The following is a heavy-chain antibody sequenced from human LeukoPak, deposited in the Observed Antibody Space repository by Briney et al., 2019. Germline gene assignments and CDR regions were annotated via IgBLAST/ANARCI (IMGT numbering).Heavy chain of an antibody. J-gene: IGHJ4*02. CDR2: IYYSGST. CDR3: ARHEFVGATVFDY. V-gene: IGHV4-39*01. D-gene: IGHD1-26*01. CDR1: GGSISSSSYY. Sequence: SETLSLTCTVSGGSISSSSYYWGWIRQPPGKGLEWIGSIYYSGSTYYNPSLKSRVTISVDTSENQFSLKLNSVTAADTAVYYCARHEFVGATVFDYWGQGTLVTVSS.